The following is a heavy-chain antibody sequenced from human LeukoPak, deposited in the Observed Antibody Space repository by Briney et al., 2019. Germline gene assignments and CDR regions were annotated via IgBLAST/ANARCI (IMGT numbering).Heavy chain of an antibody. Sequence: GGSLRLSCAGSGFTFSNYAMIWVRQAPGKEREWVSAIKGSGSYTKYADSVTARFTISRDNSKNMLYMQMNSLTADDTAIYYCAKDPNGDYIGAFDFGGQGTMVTVSS. CDR2: IKGSGSYT. D-gene: IGHD4-17*01. CDR3: AKDPNGDYIGAFDF. J-gene: IGHJ3*01. CDR1: GFTFSNYA. V-gene: IGHV3-23*01.